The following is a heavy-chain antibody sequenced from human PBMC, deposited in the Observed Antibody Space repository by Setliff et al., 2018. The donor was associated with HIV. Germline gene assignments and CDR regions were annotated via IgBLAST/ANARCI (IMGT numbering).Heavy chain of an antibody. CDR3: AKTIGRYFDVFDN. V-gene: IGHV4-39*01. Sequence: LSLTRTVSGGSISSTSYYWGWIRQPPGTGLEWIGSISSSGNTYYNPSLKSRVTTSVDTPKNQFSLKLNSVTAADTAVYYCAKTIGRYFDVFDNWGQGTLVTVSS. CDR2: ISSSGNT. D-gene: IGHD3-9*01. J-gene: IGHJ4*02. CDR1: GGSISSTSYY.